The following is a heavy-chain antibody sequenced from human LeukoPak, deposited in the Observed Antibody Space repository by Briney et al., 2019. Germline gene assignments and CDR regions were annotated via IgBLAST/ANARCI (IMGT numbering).Heavy chain of an antibody. CDR1: GGTFSSYA. D-gene: IGHD3-10*01. CDR2: IIPIFGTA. Sequence: SVKVSCKASGGTFSSYAISWVRQAPGQGLEWMGGIIPIFGTANYAQKFQGRVTITADESTSTAYMELSSLRSEDTAVYYSARAYYYGSGSYYTGRLDYWGQGTLVTVSS. CDR3: ARAYYYGSGSYYTGRLDY. V-gene: IGHV1-69*13. J-gene: IGHJ4*02.